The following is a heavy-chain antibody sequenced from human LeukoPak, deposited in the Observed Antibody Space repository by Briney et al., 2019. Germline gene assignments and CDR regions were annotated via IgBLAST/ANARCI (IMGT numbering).Heavy chain of an antibody. CDR3: AHSSGRSSSSTSFDY. CDR2: IYWNDDK. D-gene: IGHD6-6*01. V-gene: IGHV2-5*01. J-gene: IGHJ4*02. Sequence: SGPTLVKPTPTLTLTCTFSGFSLSTSGVGVGWIRQPPGKTLDWLALIYWNDDKRYSPSLKSRLTITKDTSKNQVVITMTNIDPVDTATYYCAHSSGRSSSSTSFDYWGQGTLVTVSS. CDR1: GFSLSTSGVG.